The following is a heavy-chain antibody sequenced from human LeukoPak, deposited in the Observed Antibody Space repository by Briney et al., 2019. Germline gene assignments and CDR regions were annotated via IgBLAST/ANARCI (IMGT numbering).Heavy chain of an antibody. V-gene: IGHV3-23*01. CDR3: AERGPIYSSTPGNYFDY. J-gene: IGHJ4*02. CDR2: ISGSDDGT. D-gene: IGHD3-10*01. CDR1: GFTFSSYA. Sequence: GGSLRLSCAASGFTFSSYAMSWVRQAPGKGLEWVSTISGSDDGTYYADSVRGRFTISRDNSKNTLYLQMKALRDEDTATYYCAERGPIYSSTPGNYFDYWGQGTLVTVSS.